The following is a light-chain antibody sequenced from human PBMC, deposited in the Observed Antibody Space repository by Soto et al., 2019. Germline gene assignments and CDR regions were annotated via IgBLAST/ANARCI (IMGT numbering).Light chain of an antibody. CDR1: QSVTDY. J-gene: IGKJ1*01. CDR2: DAS. CDR3: QQRSTWPWT. V-gene: IGKV3-11*01. Sequence: EIVLTQSPGTQSLSPGERATPSCRASQSVTDYLVWYQQKPGQAPRLLIYDASNRATGIPARFSGSGSGTDFTLVISSLEPEDSAVYYCQQRSTWPWTFGQGTKVEI.